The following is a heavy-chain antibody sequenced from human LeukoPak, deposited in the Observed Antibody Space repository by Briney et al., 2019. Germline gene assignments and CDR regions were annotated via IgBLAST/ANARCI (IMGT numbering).Heavy chain of an antibody. D-gene: IGHD4-23*01. CDR3: ARWTTVVKMGKESNWFDP. V-gene: IGHV4-59*01. CDR2: IYYSGST. CDR1: GGSISSYY. Sequence: PSETLSLTCTVSGGSISSYYWSWIRQPPGKGLEWIGYIYYSGSTNYNPSLKSRVTISVDTSKNQFSLKLSSVTAADTAVYYCARWTTVVKMGKESNWFDPWGQGTLVTVSS. J-gene: IGHJ5*02.